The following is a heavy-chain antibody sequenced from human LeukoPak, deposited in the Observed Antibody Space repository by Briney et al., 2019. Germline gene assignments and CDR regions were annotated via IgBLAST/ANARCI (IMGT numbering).Heavy chain of an antibody. Sequence: GGSLRLSCAASGFTFSTSTMSWVRQAPGKGLEWVSSLSGSSSYIYYADSVKGRFTTSRDNAKKSLYLQMDSLRAEDTAIYFCATEWALAQNWGQGTLVTVST. V-gene: IGHV3-21*01. CDR1: GFTFSTST. CDR3: ATEWALAQN. CDR2: LSGSSSYI. J-gene: IGHJ4*02. D-gene: IGHD1-26*01.